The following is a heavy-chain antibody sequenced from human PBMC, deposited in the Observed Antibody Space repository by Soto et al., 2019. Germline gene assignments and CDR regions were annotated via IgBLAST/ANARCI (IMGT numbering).Heavy chain of an antibody. J-gene: IGHJ4*02. Sequence: QVQLVQSGTEVKKPGASVKVSCKASGYTFTSYDINWVRHATGQGLEWMGGMNPNSGNTGYAQKFQVRFTMTRSTSIIRAYIKRSSMISEDTAVYYCARARGYYYDRSGYYDYWCQGTLVTVSS. V-gene: IGHV1-8*01. D-gene: IGHD3-22*01. CDR2: MNPNSGNT. CDR3: ARARGYYYDRSGYYDY. CDR1: GYTFTSYD.